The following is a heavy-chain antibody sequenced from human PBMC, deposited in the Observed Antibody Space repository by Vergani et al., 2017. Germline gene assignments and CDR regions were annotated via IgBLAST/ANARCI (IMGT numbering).Heavy chain of an antibody. CDR1: GGSFSGYY. CDR2: INHSGST. J-gene: IGHJ4*02. V-gene: IGHV4-34*01. D-gene: IGHD6-19*01. Sequence: QVQLQQWGAGLLKPSETLSLTCAVYGGSFSGYYWSWIRQPPGKGLEWIGEINHSGSTNYNPSLKSRVTISVDTSKNQFSLKLSSVTAADTAVYYCAEGGSSGWYVWGQGTLVTVSS. CDR3: AEGGSSGWYV.